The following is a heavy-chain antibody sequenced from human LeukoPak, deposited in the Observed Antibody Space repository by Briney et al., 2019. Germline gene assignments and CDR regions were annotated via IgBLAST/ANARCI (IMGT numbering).Heavy chain of an antibody. CDR3: VRDWFDGDYDRFDY. D-gene: IGHD4-17*01. Sequence: GGSLRLSCAVSGFTFSSYWMSWFRQAPGKGLEWVANINQDGSQKFSVDSVKERFTISRDNAKNPLSLQMNSLRVEDTAVYYCVRDWFDGDYDRFDYWGQGTLVTVSS. J-gene: IGHJ4*02. CDR1: GFTFSSYW. CDR2: INQDGSQK. V-gene: IGHV3-7*03.